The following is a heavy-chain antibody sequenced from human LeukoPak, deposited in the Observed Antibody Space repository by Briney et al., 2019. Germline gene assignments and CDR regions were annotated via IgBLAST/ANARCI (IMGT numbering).Heavy chain of an antibody. CDR3: ARDDGNSRRWYYFDY. CDR1: GGSISSYY. D-gene: IGHD6-13*01. J-gene: IGHJ4*02. Sequence: PSETLSLTCTVSGGSISSYYWNWIRQPAGKGLEWIGRIFTSGSTNYNPSLKSRVSISVDKSKNQLSLKLRSVAAADTALYFCARDDGNSRRWYYFDYWGQGTLATVSS. V-gene: IGHV4-4*07. CDR2: IFTSGST.